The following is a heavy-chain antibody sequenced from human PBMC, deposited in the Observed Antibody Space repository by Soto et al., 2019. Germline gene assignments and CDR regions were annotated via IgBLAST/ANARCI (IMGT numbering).Heavy chain of an antibody. CDR3: ARQGTPTQDMY. J-gene: IGHJ4*02. Sequence: QVQLQESGPGLVKPSETLSLICTVSGGSISYYYWNWIRQPPGKGLEWIGYIYYSGSTKYNPSLTSRVTISVDTSKNQFYLKVSSVTAADTAMYYCARQGTPTQDMYWGQGTLVTVSS. V-gene: IGHV4-59*08. CDR1: GGSISYYY. D-gene: IGHD2-15*01. CDR2: IYYSGST.